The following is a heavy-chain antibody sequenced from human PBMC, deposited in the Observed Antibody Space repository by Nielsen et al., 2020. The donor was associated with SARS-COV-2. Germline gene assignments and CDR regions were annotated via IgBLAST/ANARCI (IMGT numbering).Heavy chain of an antibody. D-gene: IGHD3-9*01. CDR3: ARLSHDYDILTGYYDY. J-gene: IGHJ4*02. V-gene: IGHV5-10-1*01. CDR1: GYSFTSHW. Sequence: GESLKISCKGFGYSFTSHWINWVRQMPGKGLEWMGRIDTSDPYTNYSPSFQGHVSISVDKSISTAYLQWSSLKASDTAMYYCARLSHDYDILTGYYDYWGQGTLVTVSS. CDR2: IDTSDPYT.